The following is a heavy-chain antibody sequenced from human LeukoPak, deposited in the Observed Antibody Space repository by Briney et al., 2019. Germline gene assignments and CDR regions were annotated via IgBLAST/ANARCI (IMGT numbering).Heavy chain of an antibody. Sequence: SGGSLRLSCAASGFTFSSYAMHWFRQAPAKGLQGVAVISYDGSNKYYADSVKGRFTISRDNSKNTLYLQMNSLRAEDTAVYYCATCNSSGGSGYSDAYFDYWGQGTLVTVSS. CDR3: ATCNSSGGSGYSDAYFDY. CDR2: ISYDGSNK. CDR1: GFTFSSYA. D-gene: IGHD2-15*01. J-gene: IGHJ4*02. V-gene: IGHV3-30*04.